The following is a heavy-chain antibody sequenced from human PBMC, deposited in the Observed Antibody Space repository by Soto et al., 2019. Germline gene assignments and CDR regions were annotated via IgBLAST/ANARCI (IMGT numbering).Heavy chain of an antibody. CDR3: ATIIVHY. CDR1: GFTFSNFA. CDR2: ISNDGTKK. Sequence: QVQLVESGGRVVQPGSSLRLSCADSGFTFSNFAMHWVRQTPGKGLEWVAVISNDGTKKVYADSVKGRFTISRDNSKSILYLEMNTLRTEDTAVYYCATIIVHYWGQGTLVTVSS. D-gene: IGHD3-16*02. V-gene: IGHV3-30-3*01. J-gene: IGHJ4*02.